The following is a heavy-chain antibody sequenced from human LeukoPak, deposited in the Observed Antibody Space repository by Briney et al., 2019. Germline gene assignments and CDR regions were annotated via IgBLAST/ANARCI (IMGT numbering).Heavy chain of an antibody. CDR2: IFGAGKNTT. CDR3: AKRNTVVRGGPSFDY. D-gene: IGHD3-10*01. V-gene: IGHV3-23*03. CDR1: GFTFSSRDW. J-gene: IGHJ4*02. Sequence: GGSLRLSCVASGFTFSSRDWMTWVRQAPGKGLEWVSIIFGAGKNTTYYADSVKGRFTVSRDNSKNTLYLQMTSLRPEDTAIYYCAKRNTVVRGGPSFDYWGQGILVAVSS.